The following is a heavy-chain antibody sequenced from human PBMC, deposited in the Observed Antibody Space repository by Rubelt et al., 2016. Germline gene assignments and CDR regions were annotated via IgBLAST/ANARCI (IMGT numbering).Heavy chain of an antibody. CDR2: VFHTGST. Sequence: QVQLQESGPGLVKPSETLSLICNVSGGSITSFYWSWIRQTPGKGLEWIGYVFHTGSTNYNPSLKSRISISVETSETQTTLMLSSVTAADTAVYYCASNTKYSNWHGMNAWGQGTTVIVSS. CDR1: GGSITSFY. J-gene: IGHJ6*02. D-gene: IGHD6-6*01. CDR3: ASNTKYSNWHGMNA. V-gene: IGHV4-59*08.